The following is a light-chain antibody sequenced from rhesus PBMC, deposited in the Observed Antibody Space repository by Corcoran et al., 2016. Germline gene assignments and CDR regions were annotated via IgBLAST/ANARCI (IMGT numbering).Light chain of an antibody. CDR3: SSYAGSNTLI. CDR1: SSDIGGYNY. Sequence: QAALTKPSSVSGSPGQSVTISCTGTSSDIGGYNYVSWYQQHPGTAPKLMIYEVSKRPSGVSDRFSGSKSGNTASLTISGLQAEDEADYYCSSYAGSNTLIFGAGTRLTVL. V-gene: IGLV2-32*02. J-gene: IGLJ1*01. CDR2: EVS.